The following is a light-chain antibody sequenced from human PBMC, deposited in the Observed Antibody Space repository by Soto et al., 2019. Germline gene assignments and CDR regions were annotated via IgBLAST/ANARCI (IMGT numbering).Light chain of an antibody. Sequence: ENVFTQSPSTLSLSPGERATLSCRASQSVSSSYLAWYQQKPGQAPRLLIYGASSRATGIPDRFSGSGSGTDFTLTISRLEPEDFAVYYCQQYGSLWTFGQGTKVDIK. CDR1: QSVSSSY. CDR2: GAS. V-gene: IGKV3-20*01. CDR3: QQYGSLWT. J-gene: IGKJ1*01.